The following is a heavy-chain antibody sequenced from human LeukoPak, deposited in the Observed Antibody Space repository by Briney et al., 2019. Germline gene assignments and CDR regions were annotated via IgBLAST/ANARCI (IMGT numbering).Heavy chain of an antibody. CDR2: IYYSGST. V-gene: IGHV4-30-4*08. J-gene: IGHJ4*02. CDR3: ARVPLAAGPGYYFDY. CDR1: GGSISSGDYY. D-gene: IGHD6-13*01. Sequence: SQTLSLTCTVSGGSISSGDYYWSWIRQPPGKGLEWIGYIYYSGSTYYNPSLKSRVTISVDTSKNQFSLKLSSVTAADTAVYYCARVPLAAGPGYYFDYWGQGTLVTVSS.